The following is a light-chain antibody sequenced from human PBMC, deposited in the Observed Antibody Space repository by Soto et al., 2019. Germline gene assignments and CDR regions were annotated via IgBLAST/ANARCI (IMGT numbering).Light chain of an antibody. V-gene: IGKV3-15*01. CDR1: QSVSSN. CDR2: GAS. J-gene: IGKJ1*01. CDR3: QQYNSYSRT. Sequence: EIVMTQSPATLSVSPGERATLSCRASQSVSSNLAWYQQKPGQAPRLLIYGASTRATGIPARFSGNGSGTEFTLTISSLQSEDFATYYCQQYNSYSRTFGQGTKVDIK.